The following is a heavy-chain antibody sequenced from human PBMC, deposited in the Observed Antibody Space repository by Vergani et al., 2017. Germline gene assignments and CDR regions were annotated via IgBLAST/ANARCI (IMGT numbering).Heavy chain of an antibody. V-gene: IGHV3-23*04. CDR1: GFTLSDHV. Sequence: EVQLVESGGGLVQPGGSLRLSCAASGFTLSDHVMDWVRQGPGKGLEWVSGISGSGSTTYYADSVKGRFTISRDNSKNTLYLQMNSLRAEDTAVYYCAKTSGPQSHYYYYYMDVWGKGTTVTVSS. D-gene: IGHD6-25*01. CDR3: AKTSGPQSHYYYYYMDV. J-gene: IGHJ6*03. CDR2: ISGSGSTT.